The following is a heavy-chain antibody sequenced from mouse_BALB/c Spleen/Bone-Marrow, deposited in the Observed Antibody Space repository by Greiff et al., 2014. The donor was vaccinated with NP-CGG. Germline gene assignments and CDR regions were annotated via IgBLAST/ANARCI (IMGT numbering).Heavy chain of an antibody. J-gene: IGHJ2*01. CDR3: ARGNGNYGFDY. D-gene: IGHD2-1*01. CDR2: IYPGDGDT. CDR1: GYTFTSYW. V-gene: IGHV1-87*01. Sequence: QVQLQQSGAELARPGASVKLSCKASGYTFTSYWMQWVKQRPGQGLEWIGAIYPGDGDTRHTQKFEGKATLTADKSSNTAYMQFSSLASEDSAVYYCARGNGNYGFDYWGQGTTLTVSS.